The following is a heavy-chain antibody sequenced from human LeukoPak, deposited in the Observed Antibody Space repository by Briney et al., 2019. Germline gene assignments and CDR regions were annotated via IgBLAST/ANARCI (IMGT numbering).Heavy chain of an antibody. D-gene: IGHD4-17*01. V-gene: IGHV3-21*01. CDR3: ARSYGVYEGGDY. CDR1: GFTFSSYS. CDR2: ISSSSSYI. Sequence: SGGSLRLSCAASGFTFSSYSMNWVRQAPGKGLEWVSSISSSSSYIFYADSVKGRFTISRDNAKNSLYLQMNSLRAEDTAVYYCARSYGVYEGGDYWGQGTLVTVSS. J-gene: IGHJ4*02.